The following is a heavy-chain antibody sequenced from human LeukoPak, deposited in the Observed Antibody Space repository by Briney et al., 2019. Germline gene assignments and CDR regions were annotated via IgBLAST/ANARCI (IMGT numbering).Heavy chain of an antibody. CDR1: GGSISSYY. CDR2: IYYSGST. J-gene: IGHJ3*02. CDR3: ARAVSSSWIHDAFDI. V-gene: IGHV4-59*01. Sequence: SETLSLTCTVPGGSISSYYWSWIRQPPGKGLEWIGYIYYSGSTNYNPSLKSRVTISVDTSKNQFSLKLSSVTAADTAVYYCARAVSSSWIHDAFDIWGQGTMVTVSS. D-gene: IGHD6-13*01.